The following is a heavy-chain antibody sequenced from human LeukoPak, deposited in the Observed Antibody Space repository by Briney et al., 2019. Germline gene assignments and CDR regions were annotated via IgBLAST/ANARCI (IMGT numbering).Heavy chain of an antibody. CDR1: GFTFSSYG. V-gene: IGHV3-21*01. Sequence: GGSLRLSCAASGFTFSSYGMNWARQAPGKGLEWVSSISSISSYIYYADSVKGRFTISRDNAKNSLYLQMNSLRAEDTAVYYCAREADDGFRWGQGTLVTVST. CDR2: ISSISSYI. D-gene: IGHD4-17*01. J-gene: IGHJ4*02. CDR3: AREADDGFR.